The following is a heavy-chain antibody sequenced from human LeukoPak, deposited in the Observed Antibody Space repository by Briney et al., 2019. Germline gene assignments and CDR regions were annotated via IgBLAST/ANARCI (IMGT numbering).Heavy chain of an antibody. D-gene: IGHD4-23*01. J-gene: IGHJ4*02. V-gene: IGHV3-9*01. CDR1: GFTFDDYA. CDR3: AKDVRGNSYYFDY. Sequence: GGSLRLSCAASGFTFDDYAMHWVRQAPGKGLEWVSGISWNSGSIGYADSVKGRFTISRDNPKNTLYLQMNSLRAEDTAVYYCAKDVRGNSYYFDYWGQGTLVTVSS. CDR2: ISWNSGSI.